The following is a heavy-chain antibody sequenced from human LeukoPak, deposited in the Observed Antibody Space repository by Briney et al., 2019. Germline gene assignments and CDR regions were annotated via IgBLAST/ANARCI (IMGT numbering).Heavy chain of an antibody. J-gene: IGHJ4*02. CDR2: IYSGGST. Sequence: HPGGSLRLSCAASGFTVSSNYMNWVRQAPGKGLEWVSIIYSGGSTYYADSVEGRFTISRDNSKNTLYLQMNSLRAEDTAVYYCARASGWYGHYYFDYWGQGTLVTVSS. D-gene: IGHD6-19*01. V-gene: IGHV3-66*01. CDR3: ARASGWYGHYYFDY. CDR1: GFTVSSNY.